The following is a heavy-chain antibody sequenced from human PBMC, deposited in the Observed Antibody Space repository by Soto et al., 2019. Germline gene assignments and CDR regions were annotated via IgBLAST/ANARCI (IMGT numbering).Heavy chain of an antibody. Sequence: GSGPTLVNPTQTLTLTCTFSGFSLSTNGVGVGWIRQPPGKALEWLALIYWNDDKRYSPSLKSRLTITKDTSKNQVVLTMTNMDPVDTATYYCAHGPRSRYSSGWYVYWGQGTLVTVSS. D-gene: IGHD6-19*01. J-gene: IGHJ4*02. CDR3: AHGPRSRYSSGWYVY. V-gene: IGHV2-5*01. CDR2: IYWNDDK. CDR1: GFSLSTNGVG.